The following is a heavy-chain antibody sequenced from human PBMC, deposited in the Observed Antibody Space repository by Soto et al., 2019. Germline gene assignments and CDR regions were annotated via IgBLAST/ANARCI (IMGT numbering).Heavy chain of an antibody. V-gene: IGHV5-10-1*01. D-gene: IGHD2-15*01. J-gene: IGHJ6*02. CDR1: GYSLATYW. Sequence: GESLKISCKSSGYSLATYWITWVRQMPGKGLEWMGRIDPSDSYINYSPSFQGRVTISADKSLNTAYLQWSSLEASDTAMYYCARLGDCSGGSCFSRYYYHGMDVWGQGTTVTVSS. CDR3: ARLGDCSGGSCFSRYYYHGMDV. CDR2: IDPSDSYI.